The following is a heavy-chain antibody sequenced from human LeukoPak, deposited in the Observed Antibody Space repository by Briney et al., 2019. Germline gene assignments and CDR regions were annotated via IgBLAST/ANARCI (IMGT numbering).Heavy chain of an antibody. V-gene: IGHV4-61*02. CDR1: GGSISSDRFY. CDR2: IKSSNT. Sequence: PSETLSLTCTVSGGSISSDRFYWTWVRQPAGKGLEWIGRIKSSNTNYNPSLKSRVTISVDTSKNQFSLKLSSVTAADTAVYHCARHRGYYYGSGSLGGFDYWGQGTLVTVSS. CDR3: ARHRGYYYGSGSLGGFDY. D-gene: IGHD3-10*01. J-gene: IGHJ4*02.